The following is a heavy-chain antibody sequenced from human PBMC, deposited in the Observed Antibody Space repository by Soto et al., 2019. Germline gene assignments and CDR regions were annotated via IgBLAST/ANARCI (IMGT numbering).Heavy chain of an antibody. CDR3: AKDRTVAARNFDY. CDR2: ISTSIDAT. CDR1: EFAFSNYA. Sequence: EVQLLESGGGLVQPGGSLRLSCAASEFAFSNYAMHWVRQAPGKGLEWVSSISTSIDATYYADSVKGRFTISRDDSKNTLYLQMNSLRAEDSAVYYCAKDRTVAARNFDYWGQGTQVTVSS. D-gene: IGHD6-6*01. V-gene: IGHV3-23*01. J-gene: IGHJ4*02.